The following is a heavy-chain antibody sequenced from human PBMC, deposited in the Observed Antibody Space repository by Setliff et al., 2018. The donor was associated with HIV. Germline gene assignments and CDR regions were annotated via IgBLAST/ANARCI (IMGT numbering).Heavy chain of an antibody. CDR1: GFTFRTFA. J-gene: IGHJ4*02. CDR3: ALLWPFDY. Sequence: GGSLRLSCVASGFTFRTFAMHWVRQAPGKGLEWVSVITYDGSRTYYADSVKGRFTISRDNSKNTLYLQLSSLRPEDTAVYYCALLWPFDYWGQGALVTVSS. D-gene: IGHD3-10*01. CDR2: ITYDGSRT. V-gene: IGHV3-30*15.